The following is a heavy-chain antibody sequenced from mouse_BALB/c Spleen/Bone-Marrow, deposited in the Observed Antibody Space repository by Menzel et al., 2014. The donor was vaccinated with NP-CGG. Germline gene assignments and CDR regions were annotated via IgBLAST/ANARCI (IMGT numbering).Heavy chain of an antibody. D-gene: IGHD4-1*01. CDR1: GFNIKDTY. J-gene: IGHJ4*01. CDR3: ARWEYYAMDY. Sequence: EVQLQQSGAELVKPGASVKLSCTASGFNIKDTYLHWVKQRPEQGLDWIGRIDPASGNTKYDPKFQGKATITADTSSNTAYLQLSGLTSEDTAVYYCARWEYYAMDYWGQGTSVTVSS. V-gene: IGHV14-3*02. CDR2: IDPASGNT.